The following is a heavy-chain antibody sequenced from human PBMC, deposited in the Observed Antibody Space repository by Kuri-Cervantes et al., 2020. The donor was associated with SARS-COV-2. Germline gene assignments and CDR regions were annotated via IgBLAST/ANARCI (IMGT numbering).Heavy chain of an antibody. V-gene: IGHV4-59*01. CDR3: ARGVVVVPAAVIFFDY. CDR2: IYYSGST. D-gene: IGHD2-2*01. Sequence: GSLRLSCTVSGGSISSYYWSWIRQPPGKGLEWIGYIYYSGSTNYNPSLKSRVTISVDTSKNQFSLKLSSVTAADTAVYYCARGVVVVPAAVIFFDYWGQGTPVTVSS. J-gene: IGHJ4*02. CDR1: GGSISSYY.